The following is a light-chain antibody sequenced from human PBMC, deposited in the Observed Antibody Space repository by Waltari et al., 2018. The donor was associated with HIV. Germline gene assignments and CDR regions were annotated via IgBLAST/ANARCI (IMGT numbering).Light chain of an antibody. V-gene: IGLV1-44*01. Sequence: QSVLTQPPSASGTPGQRVTISCSGSSSNIGSNTVNWYQQLPGTAPKPLIYSKNHRPSGVPDRFSGSKSGTSASLAISGLQSEDEADYYCAAWDDSLMGVFGGGTKLTVL. J-gene: IGLJ3*02. CDR1: SSNIGSNT. CDR2: SKN. CDR3: AAWDDSLMGV.